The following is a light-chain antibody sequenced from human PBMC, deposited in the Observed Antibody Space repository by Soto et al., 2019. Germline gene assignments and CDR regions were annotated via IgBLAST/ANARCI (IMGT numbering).Light chain of an antibody. CDR1: SSDVGSYNL. CDR2: EGT. V-gene: IGLV2-23*01. J-gene: IGLJ2*01. Sequence: QSALTQPASVSGSPGQSITISCTGTSSDVGSYNLVSWYQQHPGKAPKLMIYEGTKRPSGDSNRFSGSKSGNTASLTISGLQAEDEADYYCCSYASSNTFVVFGGGTKLTVL. CDR3: CSYASSNTFVV.